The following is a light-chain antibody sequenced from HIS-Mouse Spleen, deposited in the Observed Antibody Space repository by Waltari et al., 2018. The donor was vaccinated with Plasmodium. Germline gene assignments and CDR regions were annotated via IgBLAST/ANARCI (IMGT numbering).Light chain of an antibody. V-gene: IGLV3-25*03. CDR3: QSADSSGTPNWV. Sequence: SYELTQPPSVSVSPGQTARITCSGDALPTQYAYWYQQKPGQAPVLVKYKDRERPSGIPERFSGSSSGTTVTLTISGVQAEDEADYYCQSADSSGTPNWVFGGGTKLTVL. CDR2: KDR. CDR1: ALPTQY. J-gene: IGLJ3*02.